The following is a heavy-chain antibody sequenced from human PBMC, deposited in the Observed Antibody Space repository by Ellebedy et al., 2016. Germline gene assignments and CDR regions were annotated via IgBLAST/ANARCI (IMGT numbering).Heavy chain of an antibody. CDR1: GLTFSNVW. D-gene: IGHD4-17*01. J-gene: IGHJ5*02. V-gene: IGHV3-15*01. Sequence: GESLKISXAASGLTFSNVWMSWVRQAPGKGLEWVGRIKSNIDGGTTDYAAPVKGRFTISRDDSKNTVYLQMNSLKTEDTAVYYCTTGPGDYGNFDPWGQGTLVTVSS. CDR2: IKSNIDGGTT. CDR3: TTGPGDYGNFDP.